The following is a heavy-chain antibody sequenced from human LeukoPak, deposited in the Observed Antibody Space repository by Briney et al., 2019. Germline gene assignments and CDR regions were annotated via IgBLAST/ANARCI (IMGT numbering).Heavy chain of an antibody. Sequence: SVKVSCKASGGTFSSYAISWVRQAPGQGLEWMGGIIPIFGTANYAQKFQGRVTITADESTSTAYMELSSLRSEDTAVYYCARDRAPFSSSWKTMDVWGQGTTVTASS. J-gene: IGHJ6*02. CDR1: GGTFSSYA. D-gene: IGHD6-13*01. CDR2: IIPIFGTA. V-gene: IGHV1-69*13. CDR3: ARDRAPFSSSWKTMDV.